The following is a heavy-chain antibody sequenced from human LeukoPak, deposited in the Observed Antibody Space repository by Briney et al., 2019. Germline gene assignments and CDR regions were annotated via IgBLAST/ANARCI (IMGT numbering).Heavy chain of an antibody. CDR3: AGGYHRLRRNWFGP. CDR1: GGSFSSYY. Sequence: ASETLSLTCAVYGGSFSSYYWNWIRQPPGKGLEWIGEINHSGITNYNPSLKSRVTISVDTSKNQLFQKLSSVTAADTTVYYCAGGYHRLRRNWFGPWGQGTLVTVSS. V-gene: IGHV4-34*01. CDR2: INHSGIT. J-gene: IGHJ5*02. D-gene: IGHD3-16*02.